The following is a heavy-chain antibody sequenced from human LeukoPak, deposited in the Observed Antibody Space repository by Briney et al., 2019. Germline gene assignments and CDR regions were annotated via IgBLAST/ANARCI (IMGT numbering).Heavy chain of an antibody. CDR2: INNSGST. CDR1: GGSFSGYH. D-gene: IGHD3-22*01. V-gene: IGHV4-34*01. J-gene: IGHJ3*02. CDR3: ARAKAGSSGYNFAFDI. Sequence: SETLSLTXGVYGGSFSGYHWTWIRQPPGKGLEWIGEINNSGSTNYNPSLKSRVIISLDTSKTQLSLKLTSVTAADTAVYYCARAKAGSSGYNFAFDIWGQGTMVTVSS.